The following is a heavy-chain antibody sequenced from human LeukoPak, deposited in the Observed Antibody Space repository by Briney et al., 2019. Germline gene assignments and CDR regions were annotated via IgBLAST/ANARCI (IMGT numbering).Heavy chain of an antibody. Sequence: KPSETLSLTCTVSGGSISSYYWSWIRQPPGKGLEWIGYIYYSGSTNYNPSLKSRATMSVDTSKNQFSLKLSSVTAADTAVYYCARSAGATSFDYWGQGTLVTVSS. CDR2: IYYSGST. V-gene: IGHV4-59*08. D-gene: IGHD1/OR15-1a*01. CDR1: GGSISSYY. J-gene: IGHJ4*02. CDR3: ARSAGATSFDY.